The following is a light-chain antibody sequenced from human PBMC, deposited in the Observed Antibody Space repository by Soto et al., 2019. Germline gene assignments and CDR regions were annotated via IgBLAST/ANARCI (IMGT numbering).Light chain of an antibody. V-gene: IGKV3-15*01. CDR2: GAS. CDR3: QQYDNSPPLT. Sequence: EVVLTQSPGTLSLSPGESATLSCRTSQTTSGKYLAWYQQRPGLAPRLLIYGASSRAMGIPARFSGSGSGTQFTLTISSLQSEDFAVYYCQQYDNSPPLTFGGGTKVDIK. CDR1: QTTSGK. J-gene: IGKJ4*01.